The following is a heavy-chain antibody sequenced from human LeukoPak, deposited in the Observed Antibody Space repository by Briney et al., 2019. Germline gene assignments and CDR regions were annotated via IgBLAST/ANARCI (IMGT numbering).Heavy chain of an antibody. J-gene: IGHJ4*02. CDR2: INPNSGGT. V-gene: IGHV1-2*02. CDR1: GYTFTGYY. Sequence: ASVKVSCKASGYTFTGYYMHWVRQAPGQGLEWMGWINPNSGGTNYAQKFQGRVTMTRDTSISTAYMELSRLRSDDTAVYYCARGLIAVAGNLAPTPGYWGQGTLVTASS. D-gene: IGHD6-19*01. CDR3: ARGLIAVAGNLAPTPGY.